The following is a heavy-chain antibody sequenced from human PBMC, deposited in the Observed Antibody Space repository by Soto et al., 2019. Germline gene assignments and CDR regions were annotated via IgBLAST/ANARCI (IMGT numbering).Heavy chain of an antibody. CDR1: GYTFTDYG. D-gene: IGHD3-9*01. CDR3: ARADAVITINFDY. CDR2: ISPYNDNT. J-gene: IGHJ4*02. V-gene: IGHV1-18*01. Sequence: ASVKVSCKASGYTFTDYGSNWVRQAPGQGLEWMGWISPYNDNTNYAQKFQDRVTMTTDTSTRTAYLELRSLRSDDTAVYYCARADAVITINFDYWGQGTLVTVSS.